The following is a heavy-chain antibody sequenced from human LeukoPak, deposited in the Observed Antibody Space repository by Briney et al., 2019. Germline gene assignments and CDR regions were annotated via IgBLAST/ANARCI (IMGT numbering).Heavy chain of an antibody. CDR3: ATDFYDTT. CDR2: IRRNSDGGTI. CDR1: GFTFSNYW. V-gene: IGHV3-15*07. D-gene: IGHD3-22*01. Sequence: GGSLRLSCAASGFTFSNYWMHWVRQAPGKGLEWVGRIRRNSDGGTIDYAAPVKGRFALSRDDSKNTLYLHMSSLQTEDTAVYYCATDFYDTTWGQGTLVTVSS. J-gene: IGHJ5*02.